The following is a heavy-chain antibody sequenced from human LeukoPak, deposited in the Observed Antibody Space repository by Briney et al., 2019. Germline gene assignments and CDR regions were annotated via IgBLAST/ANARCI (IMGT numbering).Heavy chain of an antibody. CDR2: ISYDGSNK. Sequence: GGSLRLSCAASGFTFSSYAMHWVRQAPGKGLEWVAVISYDGSNKYYADSVKGRFTISRDNSKNTLYLQMNSLRAEDTAVYYCAKEHHWYSSGWYYFDYWGQGTLVTVSS. D-gene: IGHD6-19*01. CDR3: AKEHHWYSSGWYYFDY. CDR1: GFTFSSYA. J-gene: IGHJ4*02. V-gene: IGHV3-30*04.